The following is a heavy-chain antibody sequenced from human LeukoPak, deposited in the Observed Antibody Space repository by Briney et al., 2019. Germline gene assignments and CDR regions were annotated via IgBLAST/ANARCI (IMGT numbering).Heavy chain of an antibody. CDR1: GGTFSSYA. CDR3: ARSLSMSWFDP. Sequence: SVKVSCKASGGTFSSYAITWVRQAPGQGLEWMGGIIPIFGTANYAQKFQGRVTITADESTSTAYMELSSLRSDDTAVYYCARSLSMSWFDPWGQGTLVTVSS. J-gene: IGHJ5*02. D-gene: IGHD2/OR15-2a*01. V-gene: IGHV1-69*13. CDR2: IIPIFGTA.